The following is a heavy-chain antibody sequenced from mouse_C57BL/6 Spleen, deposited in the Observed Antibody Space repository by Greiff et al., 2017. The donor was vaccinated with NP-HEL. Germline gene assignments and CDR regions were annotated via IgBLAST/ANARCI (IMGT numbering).Heavy chain of an antibody. CDR1: GYAFSSYW. CDR2: IYPGDGDT. Sequence: QVQLQQSGAELVKPGASVKISCKASGYAFSSYWMNWVKQRPGKGLEWIGQIYPGDGDTNYNGKFKGKATLTADKSSSTAYMQLSSLTSEDSAVYFCAREGRNDGYSDSYFDVWGTGTTVTVSS. J-gene: IGHJ1*03. V-gene: IGHV1-80*01. CDR3: AREGRNDGYSDSYFDV. D-gene: IGHD2-3*01.